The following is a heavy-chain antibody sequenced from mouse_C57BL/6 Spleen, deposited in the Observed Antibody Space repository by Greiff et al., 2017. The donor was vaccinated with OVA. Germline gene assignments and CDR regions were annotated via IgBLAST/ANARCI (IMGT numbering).Heavy chain of an antibody. J-gene: IGHJ2*01. CDR3: ARYYYGSSFDY. V-gene: IGHV1-22*01. Sequence: VQLQQSGPELVKPGASVKMSCKASGYTFTDYNMHWVKQRHGKSLAWIGYINPHNGGTSYNQKFKGKATLTVNKSSSTAYLELRSLTSEDSAVYYCARYYYGSSFDYWGQGTTLTVSS. CDR1: GYTFTDYN. CDR2: INPHNGGT. D-gene: IGHD1-1*01.